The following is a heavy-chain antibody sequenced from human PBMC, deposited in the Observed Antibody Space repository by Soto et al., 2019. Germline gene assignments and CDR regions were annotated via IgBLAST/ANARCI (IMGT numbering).Heavy chain of an antibody. D-gene: IGHD6-6*01. J-gene: IGHJ4*02. V-gene: IGHV1-69*02. Sequence: SVKVSCKASGGTFISYTISWVRQAPGQGLEWMGRIIPILGIANYAQKFQGRVTITADKSTSTAYMELSSLRSEDTAVYYCASLIAARPGPFDYWGQGTLVTVSS. CDR2: IIPILGIA. CDR1: GGTFISYT. CDR3: ASLIAARPGPFDY.